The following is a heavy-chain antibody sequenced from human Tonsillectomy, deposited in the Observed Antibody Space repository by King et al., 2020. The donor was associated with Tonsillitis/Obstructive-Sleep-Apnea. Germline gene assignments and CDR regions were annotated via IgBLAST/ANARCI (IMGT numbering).Heavy chain of an antibody. CDR1: GGSFSGYY. CDR2: INHSGST. J-gene: IGHJ5*02. CDR3: ARGLGVVVPAAIRQKYNWFHP. V-gene: IGHV4-34*01. D-gene: IGHD2-2*02. Sequence: VQLQQWGAGLLKPSETLSLTCAVDGGSFSGYYWSWIRQHQGKGLEWIGEINHSGSTTENPSLKNRVTISVDTSMNQFSLKLNYVTAADTAVYYCARGLGVVVPAAIRQKYNWFHPWGQGTLVTVSS.